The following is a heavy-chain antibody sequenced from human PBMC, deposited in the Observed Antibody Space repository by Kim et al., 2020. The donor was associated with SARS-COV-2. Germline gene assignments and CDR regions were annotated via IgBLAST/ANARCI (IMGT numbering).Heavy chain of an antibody. J-gene: IGHJ4*02. CDR2: PDGGTA. V-gene: IGHV3-15*01. CDR3: TAPPDY. Sequence: PDGGTADYAAPVKGRFTISSDDSNNTLYLQMDSLKTEDTAVYYCTAPPDYCGQGTLVTVSS.